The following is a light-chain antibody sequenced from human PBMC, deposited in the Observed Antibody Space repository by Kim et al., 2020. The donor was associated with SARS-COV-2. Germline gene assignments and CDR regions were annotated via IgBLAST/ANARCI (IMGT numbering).Light chain of an antibody. CDR2: GAS. Sequence: SPGERPTLSCRASQTVNSRYLAWYQQTPGQATRLLIYGASTRAAGIPARFSGSGSGTDFTLPISRLEPEDFAVYYCHQYGSSPWTSGHGTKVDIK. V-gene: IGKV3-20*01. CDR3: HQYGSSPWT. CDR1: QTVNSRY. J-gene: IGKJ1*01.